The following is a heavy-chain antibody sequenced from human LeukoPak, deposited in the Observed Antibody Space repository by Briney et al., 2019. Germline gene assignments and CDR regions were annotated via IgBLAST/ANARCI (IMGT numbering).Heavy chain of an antibody. CDR1: GGSISSYY. CDR2: IYYSGST. Sequence: PSETLSLTCTVSGGSISSYYWSWIRQPPGKGLEWIGYIYYSGSTNYNPSLKSRVTISVDTSKNQFSLKLSSVTAADTAVYYCARDKREWELLRAFDIWGQGTMVTVSS. CDR3: ARDKREWELLRAFDI. D-gene: IGHD1-26*01. V-gene: IGHV4-59*01. J-gene: IGHJ3*02.